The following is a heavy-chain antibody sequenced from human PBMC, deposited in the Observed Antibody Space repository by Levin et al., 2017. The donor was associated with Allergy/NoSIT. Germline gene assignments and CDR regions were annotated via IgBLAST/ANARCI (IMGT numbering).Heavy chain of an antibody. V-gene: IGHV1-69*13. CDR2: IIPIFGTA. CDR3: AGGRYSSSSLDY. D-gene: IGHD6-6*01. Sequence: SVKVSCKASGGTFSSYAISWVRQATGQGLEWMGGIIPIFGTANYAQKFQGRVTITADESTSTAYMELSSLRSEDTAVYYCAGGRYSSSSLDYWGQGTLVTVSS. CDR1: GGTFSSYA. J-gene: IGHJ4*02.